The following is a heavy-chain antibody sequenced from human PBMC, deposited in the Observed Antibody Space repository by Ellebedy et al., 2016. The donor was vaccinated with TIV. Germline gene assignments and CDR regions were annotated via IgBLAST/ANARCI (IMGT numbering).Heavy chain of an antibody. V-gene: IGHV4-59*01. Sequence: SETLSLTXTVSGGSISSYYWSWIRQPPGKGLEWIGYIYYSGSTNYNPSLKSRVTISVDTSKNQFSLKLSSVTAADTAVYYCARDYTIFGVVSYYDYGMDVWGQGTTVTVSS. CDR1: GGSISSYY. J-gene: IGHJ6*02. D-gene: IGHD3-3*01. CDR3: ARDYTIFGVVSYYDYGMDV. CDR2: IYYSGST.